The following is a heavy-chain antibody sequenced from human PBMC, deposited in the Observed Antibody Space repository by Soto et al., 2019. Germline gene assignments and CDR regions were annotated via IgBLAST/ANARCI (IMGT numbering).Heavy chain of an antibody. J-gene: IGHJ6*02. D-gene: IGHD6-13*01. CDR1: GFTFSSYA. Sequence: XGSLRLSFAASGFTFSSYAKHWVRQAPGKGLEWVAVISYDGSNKYYADSVKGRFTISRDNSKNTLYLQMNSLRAEDTAVYYCARGLRYSSPWYRGGAYYGMDVWGQGTTVTVSS. CDR3: ARGLRYSSPWYRGGAYYGMDV. V-gene: IGHV3-30-3*01. CDR2: ISYDGSNK.